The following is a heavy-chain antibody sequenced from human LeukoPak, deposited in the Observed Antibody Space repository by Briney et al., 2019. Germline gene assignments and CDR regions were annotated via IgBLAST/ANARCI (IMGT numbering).Heavy chain of an antibody. CDR1: GLSFGSHY. V-gene: IGHV4-59*11. Sequence: SETLSLICNVSGLSFGSHYWICFRQSPGMGPEWIGCVYNSGTTTYHPPLKRRVSISVVPAANQYSLKMTSVTAADTAIYYCSRDAFWGQGILVTVSP. CDR2: VYNSGTT. J-gene: IGHJ4*02. CDR3: SRDAF.